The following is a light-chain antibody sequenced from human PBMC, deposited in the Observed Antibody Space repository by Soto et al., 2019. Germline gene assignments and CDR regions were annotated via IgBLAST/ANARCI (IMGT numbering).Light chain of an antibody. CDR1: SSDVGAYNY. J-gene: IGLJ2*01. CDR2: DVN. Sequence: QSVLTQPASLSGSPGQSITISFTGTSSDVGAYNYVSWYQQHPCKAPKLMIYDVNIRPSGVSNRFSGSKSGNTASLTISGLQAEDEADYYCTSWTTSTTMKFGGGTKVTVL. CDR3: TSWTTSTTMK. V-gene: IGLV2-14*01.